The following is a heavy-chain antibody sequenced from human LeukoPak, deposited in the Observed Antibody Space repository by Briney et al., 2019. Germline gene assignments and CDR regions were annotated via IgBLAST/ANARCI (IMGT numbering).Heavy chain of an antibody. CDR2: IKQDGSGK. CDR1: GFTFSSYW. V-gene: IGHV3-7*01. Sequence: PGGSLRLFCAASGFTFSSYWMTWVRQAPEKGLEWVANIKQDGSGKYYVDSVKGRFTISRGNAKISLFLKMINLEAEDTYVYYCAAHVNDAGDFGYWGQGTLVAVSS. J-gene: IGHJ4*02. D-gene: IGHD2-8*01. CDR3: AAHVNDAGDFGY.